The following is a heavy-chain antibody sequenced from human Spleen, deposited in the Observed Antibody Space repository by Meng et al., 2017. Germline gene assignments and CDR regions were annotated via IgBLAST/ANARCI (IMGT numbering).Heavy chain of an antibody. CDR1: GFTFSDYW. J-gene: IGHJ4*02. V-gene: IGHV3-7*01. CDR3: TRYRESIDY. Sequence: GSLRLSCSTSGFTFSDYWMSWVRQAPGKGLEWVANIKTDGSEEYYVDSVKGRFTISRDNAKNSLYLQMNSLRADDTAVYYCTRYRESIDYWGQGTLVTVSS. D-gene: IGHD2-2*01. CDR2: IKTDGSEE.